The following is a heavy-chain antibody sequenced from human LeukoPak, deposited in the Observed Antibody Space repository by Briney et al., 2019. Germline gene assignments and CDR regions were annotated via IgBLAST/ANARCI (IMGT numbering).Heavy chain of an antibody. J-gene: IGHJ3*02. Sequence: ASVKVSCKASGYTFTSYDINWVRQATGQGLEWMGWMNPNSGNTGYAQKFQGRVTMTRDTSTSTVYMELSSLRSEDTAVYYCARGTYYDRNAFDIWGQGTMVTVSS. V-gene: IGHV1-8*01. CDR2: MNPNSGNT. CDR3: ARGTYYDRNAFDI. CDR1: GYTFTSYD. D-gene: IGHD3-22*01.